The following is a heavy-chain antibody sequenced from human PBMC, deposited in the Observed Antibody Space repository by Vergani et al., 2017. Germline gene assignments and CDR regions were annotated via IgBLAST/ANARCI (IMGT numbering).Heavy chain of an antibody. CDR1: GSTFTGYY. Sequence: QVQLVQSGAEVKKPGASVKVSCKASGSTFTGYYMHWVRQAPGQGLEWMGWINPKSGGTNYAQKFQGWVTMTRDTSISTAYMELSRLRSDDTAVYYCARGRAPSNPFDYWGQGSLVTVSS. J-gene: IGHJ4*02. CDR2: INPKSGGT. V-gene: IGHV1-2*04. CDR3: ARGRAPSNPFDY. D-gene: IGHD4-11*01.